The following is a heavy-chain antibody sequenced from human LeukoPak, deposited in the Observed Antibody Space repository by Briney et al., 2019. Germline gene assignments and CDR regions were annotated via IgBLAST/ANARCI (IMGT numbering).Heavy chain of an antibody. J-gene: IGHJ4*02. Sequence: SETLSLTCAVSGGFISSSSYYWGWIRQPPGKGLEWIGIIYYSGSTYYNPSLKSRVTISVDTSKNQFSLRLSSVTAADTAVYYCARVGYSSSWLFDYWGQGTLVTVSS. CDR2: IYYSGST. D-gene: IGHD6-13*01. CDR3: ARVGYSSSWLFDY. CDR1: GGFISSSSYY. V-gene: IGHV4-39*02.